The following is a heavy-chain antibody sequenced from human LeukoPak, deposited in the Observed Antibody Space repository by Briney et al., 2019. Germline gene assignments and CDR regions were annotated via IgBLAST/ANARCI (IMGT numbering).Heavy chain of an antibody. Sequence: PGGSLRLSCAASGFTFSSYSMNWVRQAPGKGLEWVSSISSSSSYIYYADSVKGRFTISRDNAKNSLYLQMNSLRAEDTAVYYCARLRYGSGRTLSYYYYMDVWGKGTTVTISS. CDR2: ISSSSSYI. CDR1: GFTFSSYS. D-gene: IGHD3-10*01. V-gene: IGHV3-21*01. J-gene: IGHJ6*03. CDR3: ARLRYGSGRTLSYYYYMDV.